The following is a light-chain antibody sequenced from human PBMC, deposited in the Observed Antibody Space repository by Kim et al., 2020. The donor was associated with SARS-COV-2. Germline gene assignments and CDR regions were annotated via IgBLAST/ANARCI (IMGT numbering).Light chain of an antibody. CDR2: AKD. Sequence: VALGQTVTITCQGDSLRKYYATWYQQKARQAPVLVFYAKDKRPSGVPDRFSVSSAGNTASLTITGAQAADEADYYCMSRDSRAKVVFGGGTKVTVL. CDR1: SLRKYY. J-gene: IGLJ2*01. V-gene: IGLV3-19*01. CDR3: MSRDSRAKVV.